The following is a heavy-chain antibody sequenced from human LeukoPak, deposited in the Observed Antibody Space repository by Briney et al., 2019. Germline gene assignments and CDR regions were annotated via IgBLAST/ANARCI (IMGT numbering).Heavy chain of an antibody. CDR1: GGSFSGYY. CDR2: INNSGNT. V-gene: IGHV4-34*01. D-gene: IGHD4-11*01. Sequence: SETLSLTCAVYGGSFSGYYWSWIRQPPGKGLEWIGEINNSGNTNSNPSPKTRDTMSVDTSKNQFYTKLSPVTAADTAVKSCARGSTVTTLYIYDFFYYGMDVWGQGTTVTVSS. CDR3: ARGSTVTTLYIYDFFYYGMDV. J-gene: IGHJ6*01.